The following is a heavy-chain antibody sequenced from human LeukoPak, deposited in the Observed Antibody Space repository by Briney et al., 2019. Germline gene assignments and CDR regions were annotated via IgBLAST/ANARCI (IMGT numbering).Heavy chain of an antibody. Sequence: SETLSPTCTVSGGSISSGGYYWSWIRQPPGKGLEWIGYIYYSGSTYYNPSLKSRVTISVDTSKNQFSLKLSSVTAADTAVYYCARDRTLYGDYGYWYFDLWGRGTLVTVSS. CDR3: ARDRTLYGDYGYWYFDL. D-gene: IGHD4-17*01. CDR1: GGSISSGGYY. CDR2: IYYSGST. J-gene: IGHJ2*01. V-gene: IGHV4-30-4*08.